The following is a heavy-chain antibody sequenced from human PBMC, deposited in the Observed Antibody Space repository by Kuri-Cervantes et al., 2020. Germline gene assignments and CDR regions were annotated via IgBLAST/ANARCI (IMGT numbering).Heavy chain of an antibody. Sequence: SETLSLTCTVSGGSISSSSYYWGWIRQPPGKGLEWIGSIYYSGSTYYNPSLKSRATISVDTSKNQFSLKLSSVTAADTVVYYCARFRSTDDYGDYGTNPYNYYGMDVWGQGTTVTVSS. CDR1: GGSISSSSYY. D-gene: IGHD4-17*01. V-gene: IGHV4-39*01. J-gene: IGHJ6*02. CDR2: IYYSGST. CDR3: ARFRSTDDYGDYGTNPYNYYGMDV.